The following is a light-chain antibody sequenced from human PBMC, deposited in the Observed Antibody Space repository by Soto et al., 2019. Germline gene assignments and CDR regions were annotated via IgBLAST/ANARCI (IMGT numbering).Light chain of an antibody. CDR3: QQYNNWPQA. CDR2: GAS. J-gene: IGKJ1*01. CDR1: QSISNN. Sequence: EIVMTQSPATLSVSPGKRATLSCRASQSISNNLGWYQQRPGQAPRLLIYGASTRATGIPARFSGSGSGTEFTLTISSLQSEDFAVYYCQQYNNWPQAFGQGTKVEIK. V-gene: IGKV3-15*01.